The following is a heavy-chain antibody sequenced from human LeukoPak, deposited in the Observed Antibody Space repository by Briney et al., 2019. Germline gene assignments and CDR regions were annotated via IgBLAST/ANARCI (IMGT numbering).Heavy chain of an antibody. CDR1: GGPFSSSSYY. CDR3: PTPQTGCYGGRCYLNWFDP. J-gene: IGHJ5*02. Sequence: SETLSLTCTVYGGPFSSSSYYWGWVRQPPGKGLEWIGSIYYSVSTYYNPSLKSRVTISVDTSKNQFSLKLSSVTAADRAVYYDPTPQTGCYGGRCYLNWFDPWGQGTLVTVSS. V-gene: IGHV4-39*01. D-gene: IGHD2-15*01. CDR2: IYYSVST.